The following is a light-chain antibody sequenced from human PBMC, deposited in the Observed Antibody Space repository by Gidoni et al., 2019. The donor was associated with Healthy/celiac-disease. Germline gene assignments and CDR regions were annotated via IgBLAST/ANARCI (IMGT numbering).Light chain of an antibody. CDR1: QSISSY. CDR2: AAS. CDR3: QQSYSTHAT. J-gene: IGKJ3*01. Sequence: DIQMTQSPSSLSVSVGDRVTITVRSSQSISSYLKWYQQKPGKAPKLLIYAASSLQSGVPSRFSGSGSGTEFTLTISSLQPEDVATYYCQQSYSTHATFGPGTKVDIK. V-gene: IGKV1-39*01.